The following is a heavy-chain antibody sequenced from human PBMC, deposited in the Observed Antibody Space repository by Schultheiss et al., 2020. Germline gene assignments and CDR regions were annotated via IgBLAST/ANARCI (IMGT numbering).Heavy chain of an antibody. CDR2: IWYDGSNK. V-gene: IGHV3-33*08. CDR3: ARGVRPGLRFLEWLPLAHYYGMDV. J-gene: IGHJ6*02. CDR1: GFTFSSYS. D-gene: IGHD3-3*01. Sequence: GGSLRLSCAASGFTFSSYSMNWVRQAPGKGLEWVAVIWYDGSNKYYADSVKGRFTISRDNSKNTLYLQMNSLRAEDTAVYYCARGVRPGLRFLEWLPLAHYYGMDVWGQGTTVTVAS.